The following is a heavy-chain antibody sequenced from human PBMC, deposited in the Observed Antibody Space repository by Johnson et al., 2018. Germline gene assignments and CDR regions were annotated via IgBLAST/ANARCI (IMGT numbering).Heavy chain of an antibody. J-gene: IGHJ6*03. V-gene: IGHV4-59*01. CDR3: ARAREEWLATYYYYDMDV. CDR2: IYYSGST. Sequence: QVQLQESGPGLVKPSQTLSLTCTVSGGSISSYYWSWIRQPPGKGLEWIGYIYYSGSTNYNPSLKSRVTISVDTSKNQFPLNLSSVTAAETAGYYWARAREEWLATYYYYDMDVWGKGTTVTVSS. D-gene: IGHD6-19*01. CDR1: GGSISSYY.